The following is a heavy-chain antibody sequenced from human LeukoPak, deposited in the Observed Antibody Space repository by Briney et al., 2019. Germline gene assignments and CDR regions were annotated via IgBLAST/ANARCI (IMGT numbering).Heavy chain of an antibody. D-gene: IGHD3-22*01. CDR2: IYYSGST. CDR3: ARGMYYYDSSGSH. CDR1: GGSISSYY. J-gene: IGHJ4*02. Sequence: SETLSLTCTVSGGSISSYYWSWIRQPPGKGLEWIGYIYYSGSTNYNPSLKSRVTISVDTSKNQFSLKLSSVTAADTAVYYCARGMYYYDSSGSHWGQGTLVTVSS. V-gene: IGHV4-59*01.